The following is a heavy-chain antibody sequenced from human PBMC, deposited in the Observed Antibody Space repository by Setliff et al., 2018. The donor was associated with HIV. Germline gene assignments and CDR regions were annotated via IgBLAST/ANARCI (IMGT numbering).Heavy chain of an antibody. CDR2: INYRGNT. CDR1: GGSISTSRYY. CDR3: ASLDGSESPYIYYYYMDV. D-gene: IGHD3-10*01. J-gene: IGHJ6*03. V-gene: IGHV4-39*01. Sequence: SETLSLTCTVSGGSISTSRYYWGWIRQPPGKGLEWIGSINYRGNTYYNPSLKSHAAISVDTSKNQISLKLSSVTAADTAVYYCASLDGSESPYIYYYYMDVWGEETAVTVSS.